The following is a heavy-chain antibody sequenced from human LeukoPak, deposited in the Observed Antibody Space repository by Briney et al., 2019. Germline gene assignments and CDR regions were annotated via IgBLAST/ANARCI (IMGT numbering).Heavy chain of an antibody. CDR3: ARGCLSYDFWSGYYTDY. V-gene: IGHV1-2*02. D-gene: IGHD3-3*01. CDR2: INPNSGGT. CDR1: GYTFTSYG. Sequence: GASVKVSCKASGYTFTSYGISWVRQAPGQGLEWMGWINPNSGGTNYAQKFQGRVTMTRDTSISTAYMELGRLRSDDTAVYYCARGCLSYDFWSGYYTDYWGQGTLVTVSS. J-gene: IGHJ4*02.